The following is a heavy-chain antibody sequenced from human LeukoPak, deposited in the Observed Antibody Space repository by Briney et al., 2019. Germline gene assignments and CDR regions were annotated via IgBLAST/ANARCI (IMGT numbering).Heavy chain of an antibody. CDR2: ISGSGGST. CDR3: AKGRQLNPSMNWFGP. CDR1: GFTFSSYA. V-gene: IGHV3-23*01. Sequence: PGGSLRLSCAASGFTFSSYAMSWVRQAPGKGLEWVSIISGSGGSTFYADSAKGRFIISRDSSKDTLYLQMNSLRAEDTAVYYCAKGRQLNPSMNWFGPWGQGTQVTVSS. J-gene: IGHJ5*02. D-gene: IGHD5-18*01.